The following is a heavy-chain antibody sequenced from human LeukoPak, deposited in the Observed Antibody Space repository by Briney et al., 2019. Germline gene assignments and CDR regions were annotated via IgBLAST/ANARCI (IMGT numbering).Heavy chain of an antibody. D-gene: IGHD5-12*01. CDR3: GVATGVDNWFDP. Sequence: ASVKVSCKASGGTFSSYAISWVRQAPGQGLEWMGGIIPIFGKANYAQKFQGRVTITADESTSTAYMELSSLRSEDTAVYYCGVATGVDNWFDPWGQGTLVSVSS. CDR1: GGTFSSYA. V-gene: IGHV1-69*13. CDR2: IIPIFGKA. J-gene: IGHJ5*02.